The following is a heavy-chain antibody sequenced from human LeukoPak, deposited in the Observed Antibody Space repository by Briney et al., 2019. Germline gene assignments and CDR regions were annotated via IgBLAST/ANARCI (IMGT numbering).Heavy chain of an antibody. J-gene: IGHJ3*02. CDR3: ARDSYCYDSSGYYLRGGAFDI. CDR2: IYYSGST. CDR1: GGSVSSGSYY. D-gene: IGHD3-22*01. Sequence: PSETLSLTCTVSGGSVSSGSYYWSWIRQPPGKGLEWIGYIYYSGSTNYNPSLKSRVTISVDTSKNQFSLKLSSVTAADTAVYYCARDSYCYDSSGYYLRGGAFDIWGQGTMVTVSS. V-gene: IGHV4-61*01.